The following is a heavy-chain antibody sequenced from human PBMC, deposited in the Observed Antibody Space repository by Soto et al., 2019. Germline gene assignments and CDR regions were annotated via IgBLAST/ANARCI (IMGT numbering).Heavy chain of an antibody. V-gene: IGHV3-53*01. D-gene: IGHD3-22*01. Sequence: GGSLRLSCAVSGFSVSSKYMSWVRQAAVKGLEWVSVIYAGSITFYADSVKGRFTISRDDSKNSLYLQMNSLRAEDTAVYYCARIPYDNSGTIFDYWGQGTQVTVSS. CDR2: IYAGSIT. J-gene: IGHJ4*02. CDR1: GFSVSSKY. CDR3: ARIPYDNSGTIFDY.